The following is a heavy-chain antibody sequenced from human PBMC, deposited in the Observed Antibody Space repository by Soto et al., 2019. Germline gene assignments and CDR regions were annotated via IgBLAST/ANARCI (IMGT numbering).Heavy chain of an antibody. J-gene: IGHJ5*02. CDR1: GFTFISYG. CDR3: ARGGYCTNGVCDKIWFDP. CDR2: IWYDGSNK. Sequence: GGSLRLSCAASGFTFISYGMHWVRQAPCKGLEWVAVIWYDGSNKYYADSVKGRFTISRDNSKNTLYLQMNSLRAEDTAVYYCARGGYCTNGVCDKIWFDPWGQGTLVTV. D-gene: IGHD2-8*01. V-gene: IGHV3-33*01.